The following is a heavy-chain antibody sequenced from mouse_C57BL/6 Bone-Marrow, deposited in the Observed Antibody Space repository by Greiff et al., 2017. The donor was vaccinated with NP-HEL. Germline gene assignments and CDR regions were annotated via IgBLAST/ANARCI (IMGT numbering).Heavy chain of an antibody. D-gene: IGHD1-1*01. CDR2: IDPENGDT. Sequence: EVKLQESGAELVRPGASVKLSCTASGFNIKDDYMHWVKQRPEQGLEWIGWIDPENGDTEYASKFQGKATITADTSSNTAYLQLSSLTSEDTAVYYCTPHYGSSSAWFAYWGQGTLVTVSA. CDR3: TPHYGSSSAWFAY. J-gene: IGHJ3*01. CDR1: GFNIKDDY. V-gene: IGHV14-4*01.